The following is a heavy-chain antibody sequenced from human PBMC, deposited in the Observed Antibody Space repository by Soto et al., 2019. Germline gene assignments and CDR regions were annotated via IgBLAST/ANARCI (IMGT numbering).Heavy chain of an antibody. CDR3: ATGRKWEHSYGMDA. Sequence: PGGSLRLSCAASGFTLSGYVLHWFRQAPGKGLEWVALISYDGSDKNYGDSVKGRFTISRDNSKNTLYLQMDSLRAEDTAMYYCATGRKWEHSYGMDAWGQGTTVTVSS. CDR2: ISYDGSDK. CDR1: GFTLSGYV. V-gene: IGHV3-30-3*01. J-gene: IGHJ6*02. D-gene: IGHD1-26*01.